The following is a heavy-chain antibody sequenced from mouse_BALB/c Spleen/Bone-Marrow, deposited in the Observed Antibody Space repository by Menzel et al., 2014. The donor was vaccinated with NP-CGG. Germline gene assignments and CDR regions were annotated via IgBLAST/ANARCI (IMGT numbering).Heavy chain of an antibody. CDR3: ARLSNYGYLDN. J-gene: IGHJ2*01. Sequence: EVQLVESGGGLAQPGGSLTLSCAASGFDFSRYWMSWVRQAPGKGLEWIGEINPGSSTINYTPSLKDKFIISRDNAKNTLYLHMSKVRSEDTALYYCARLSNYGYLDNWGQGTTLTVSS. V-gene: IGHV4-1*02. D-gene: IGHD2-5*01. CDR2: INPGSSTI. CDR1: GFDFSRYW.